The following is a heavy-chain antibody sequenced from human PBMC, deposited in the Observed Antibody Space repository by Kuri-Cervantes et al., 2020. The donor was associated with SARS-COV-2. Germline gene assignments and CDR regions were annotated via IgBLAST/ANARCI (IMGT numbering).Heavy chain of an antibody. V-gene: IGHV4-59*01. J-gene: IGHJ4*02. CDR2: VSYNGAT. CDR3: SGRVDFSSVDY. Sequence: SETLSLTCAVYGGSFSGYYLTWIRQPPGKGLEWIGCVSYNGATAYNPSLKSRVTMSLDTSKNQFSLRLSSVTAADTAVYYCSGRVDFSSVDYWGQGTLVTVSS. D-gene: IGHD3/OR15-3a*01. CDR1: GGSFSGYY.